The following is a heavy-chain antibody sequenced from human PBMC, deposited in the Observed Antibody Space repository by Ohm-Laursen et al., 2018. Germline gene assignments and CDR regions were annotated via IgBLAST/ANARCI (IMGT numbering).Heavy chain of an antibody. CDR1: GYTFTGYY. D-gene: IGHD2-2*01. J-gene: IGHJ4*02. Sequence: ASVKVSCKASGYTFTGYYMHWVRQAPGQGLEWMGWINPNSGGTNYAQKFQGRVTMTRDTSISTAYMELSRLRSDDTAVYYCARCSSTSCYYYFDYWGQGTPVTVSS. CDR2: INPNSGGT. V-gene: IGHV1-2*02. CDR3: ARCSSTSCYYYFDY.